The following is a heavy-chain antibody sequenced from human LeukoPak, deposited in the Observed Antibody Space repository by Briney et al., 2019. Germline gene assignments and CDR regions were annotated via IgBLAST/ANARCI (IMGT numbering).Heavy chain of an antibody. V-gene: IGHV3-23*01. Sequence: GGSLRLSCAASGFTFSSYAMSWVRQAPGKGLEWVSAISGSGGSTYYADSVKGRFTISRDNSKNTLYLQMNSLRAVDTAVYYCAKEPYSSGYYYSLDYWGQGTLVTVSS. J-gene: IGHJ4*02. CDR1: GFTFSSYA. D-gene: IGHD3-22*01. CDR3: AKEPYSSGYYYSLDY. CDR2: ISGSGGST.